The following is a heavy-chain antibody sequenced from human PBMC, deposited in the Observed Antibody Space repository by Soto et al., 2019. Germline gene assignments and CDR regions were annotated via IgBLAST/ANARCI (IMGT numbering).Heavy chain of an antibody. CDR2: INPNSGGT. CDR1: GYTFTGYF. Sequence: ASVKVSCKASGYTFTGYFMHWVRQAPGQGLEWMGWINPNSGGTNYAQKFQGWVTMTRDTSIGTAYMELSRLTSDDTAVYYCARDGVVPAGNAFDIWGQGTMFTVSS. D-gene: IGHD2-2*01. J-gene: IGHJ3*02. V-gene: IGHV1-2*04. CDR3: ARDGVVPAGNAFDI.